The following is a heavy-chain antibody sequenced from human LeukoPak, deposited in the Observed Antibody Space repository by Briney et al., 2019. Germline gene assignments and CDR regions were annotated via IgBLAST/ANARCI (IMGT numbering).Heavy chain of an antibody. V-gene: IGHV4-59*01. J-gene: IGHJ4*02. D-gene: IGHD3-22*01. Sequence: SETLPLTCTVSDVSFSNYYWSWIRQPPGKGLEWIGYMYYSGMTNYSPSFKSRVTMSIDTSKNQFSLKLSSVTAADTAVYYCVLYSSLSVYWGQGTLVTVSS. CDR1: DVSFSNYY. CDR2: MYYSGMT. CDR3: VLYSSLSVY.